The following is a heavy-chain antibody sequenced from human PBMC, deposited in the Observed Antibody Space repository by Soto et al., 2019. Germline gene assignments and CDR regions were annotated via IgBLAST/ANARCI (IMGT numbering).Heavy chain of an antibody. CDR2: INAGNGNT. D-gene: IGHD3-10*01. V-gene: IGHV1-3*01. Sequence: SVKVSCKASGYPFTSYAMHWVRQAPGQRLEWMGWINAGNGNTKYSQKFQGRVTITRGTSASTAYMELSSLRSEDTAVYYCARSITMVRGVPRGMDVWGQGTTVTVSS. J-gene: IGHJ6*02. CDR3: ARSITMVRGVPRGMDV. CDR1: GYPFTSYA.